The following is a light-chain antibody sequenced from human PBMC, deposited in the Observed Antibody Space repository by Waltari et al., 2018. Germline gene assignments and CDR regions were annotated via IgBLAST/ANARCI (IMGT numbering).Light chain of an antibody. V-gene: IGKV1-39*01. CDR1: KSISSY. CDR2: AAS. J-gene: IGKJ4*01. CDR3: QQSYSTLPLT. Sequence: DIQMTQSPSYLSASVGDRVTITCRAGKSISSYLNWYQQKPGKAPKLLIYAASSLQSGVPSRFSGSGSGTDFTLTISSLQPEDFATYYCQQSYSTLPLTFGGGTKVEIK.